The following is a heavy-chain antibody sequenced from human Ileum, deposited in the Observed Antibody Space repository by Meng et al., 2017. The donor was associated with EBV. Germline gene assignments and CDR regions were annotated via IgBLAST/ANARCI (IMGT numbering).Heavy chain of an antibody. CDR2: INHSGST. V-gene: IGHV4-34*01. Sequence: VQLHEWGAGLLKPSETLSLTCAVYGGSFSGYYWSWIRQPPGKGLEWIGEINHSGSTNYNPSLKSRVTISVDTSKNQFSLKLSSVTAADTAVYYCARGNKVSDRGFDYWGQGTLVTVSS. CDR1: GGSFSGYY. J-gene: IGHJ4*02. CDR3: ARGNKVSDRGFDY. D-gene: IGHD3-10*01.